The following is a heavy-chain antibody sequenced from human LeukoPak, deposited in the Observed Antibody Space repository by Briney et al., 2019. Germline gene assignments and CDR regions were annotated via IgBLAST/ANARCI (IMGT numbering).Heavy chain of an antibody. CDR3: AREMQFYYDFWSGYYTGYYYYGMDV. J-gene: IGHJ6*02. CDR2: ISYDGSNK. Sequence: GGSLRLSCAASGFTFSSYAMHWVRQAPGKGLEWVAVISYDGSNKYYADSVKGRFTISRDNSKNTLYLQMNSLRAEDTAVYYCAREMQFYYDFWSGYYTGYYYYGMDVWGQGTTVTVSS. V-gene: IGHV3-30-3*01. CDR1: GFTFSSYA. D-gene: IGHD3-3*01.